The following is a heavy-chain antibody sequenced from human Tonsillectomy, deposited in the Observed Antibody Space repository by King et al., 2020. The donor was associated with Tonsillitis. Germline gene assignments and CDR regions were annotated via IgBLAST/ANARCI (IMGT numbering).Heavy chain of an antibody. CDR2: IYSGGST. CDR1: GFTVSSTY. D-gene: IGHD3-10*01. Sequence: VQLVESGGGLVQPGGSLRLSCAASGFTVSSTYMSWVRQAPGKGLQWVSLIYSGGSTHYADSVKGRFTISRDNSKNTLYLQMDSLRVEDTAVYYCYGSGITEYYYYYGMDVWGQGTTVTVSS. CDR3: YGSGITEYYYYYGMDV. J-gene: IGHJ6*02. V-gene: IGHV3-66*01.